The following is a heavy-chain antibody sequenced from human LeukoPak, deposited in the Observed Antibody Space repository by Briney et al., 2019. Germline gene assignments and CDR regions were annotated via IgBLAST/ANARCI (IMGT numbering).Heavy chain of an antibody. CDR3: ARGGKATVVTM. Sequence: SETLSLTCTVSGGSFNSYYWSWIRQPAGKGLEWIGRIYSSGSTNCNPSLKSRVSMSVDTSKNQFSLKLTSVTAADTAVYYCARGGKATVVTMWGQGILVTVSS. CDR2: IYSSGST. D-gene: IGHD4-23*01. J-gene: IGHJ4*02. V-gene: IGHV4-4*07. CDR1: GGSFNSYY.